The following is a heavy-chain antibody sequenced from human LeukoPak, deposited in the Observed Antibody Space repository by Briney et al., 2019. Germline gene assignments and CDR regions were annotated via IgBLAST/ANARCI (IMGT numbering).Heavy chain of an antibody. J-gene: IGHJ4*02. CDR1: GFTFNTYA. V-gene: IGHV3-30-3*01. D-gene: IGHD3-3*01. Sequence: PGGSLRLSCVASGFTFNTYAIHWVRQAPGTGLEWVAVISYDGSNKYYEDSVKGRFTISRDNSKNTLYLQMNSPRAEDMAVYYCAREEWYYFDYWGQGTLVTVSS. CDR2: ISYDGSNK. CDR3: AREEWYYFDY.